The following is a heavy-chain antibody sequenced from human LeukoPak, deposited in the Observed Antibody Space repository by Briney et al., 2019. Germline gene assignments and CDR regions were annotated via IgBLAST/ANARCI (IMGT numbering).Heavy chain of an antibody. CDR1: GASISGYY. D-gene: IGHD3-3*01. CDR3: ARSFWSGYYYFDY. V-gene: IGHV4-59*01. Sequence: SETLSLTCTVSGASISGYYWNWIRQPPGKGLEWIGYIYYSGSTNYNPSLKSRVTISVDTSKNQFSLKLSSVTAADTAVYYCARSFWSGYYYFDYWGQGTLVTVSS. CDR2: IYYSGST. J-gene: IGHJ4*02.